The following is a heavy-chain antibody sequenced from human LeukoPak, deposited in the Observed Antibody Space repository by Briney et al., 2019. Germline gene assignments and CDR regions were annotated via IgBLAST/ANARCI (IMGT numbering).Heavy chain of an antibody. CDR2: IVPIFGTA. J-gene: IGHJ5*02. CDR3: ARVEGLLLGWFDP. Sequence: SVKISCKASGGTFSSYAISWVRQAPGQGLEWMGGIVPIFGTANHAQKFQGRVTITADESTSTAYMELSSLRSEDTAVYYCARVEGLLLGWFDPWGQGTLVTVSS. CDR1: GGTFSSYA. V-gene: IGHV1-69*13. D-gene: IGHD1-26*01.